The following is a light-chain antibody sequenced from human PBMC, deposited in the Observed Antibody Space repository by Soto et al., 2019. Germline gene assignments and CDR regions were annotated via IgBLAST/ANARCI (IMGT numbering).Light chain of an antibody. CDR1: QSIGSW. J-gene: IGKJ1*01. V-gene: IGKV1-5*01. CDR2: DAS. CDR3: QQYNNYSPAWT. Sequence: IQMTQSPSTLSASVGDRVTITCRASQSIGSWLAWYQQKPGKAPNLLIYDASSLESGVPSRFSGSGSGTEFTLTISSLQPDDFAAYYCQQYNNYSPAWTFGQGTKVEIK.